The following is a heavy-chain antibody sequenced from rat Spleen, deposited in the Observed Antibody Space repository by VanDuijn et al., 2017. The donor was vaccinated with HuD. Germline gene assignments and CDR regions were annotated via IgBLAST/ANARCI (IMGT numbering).Heavy chain of an antibody. D-gene: IGHD4-3*01. CDR2: ISSDGSNT. CDR1: GFTFRNYD. Sequence: EVQLVESGGGLVQPGRSMKLSCAVSGFTFRNYDMAWVRQAPTMGLEWVASISSDGSNTYYRDAVKGRFTISRDNGKTTLYLQMDSLRSEDTATYYCTTQIRGYVMDAWGRGASVTVSS. V-gene: IGHV5-25*01. J-gene: IGHJ4*01. CDR3: TTQIRGYVMDA.